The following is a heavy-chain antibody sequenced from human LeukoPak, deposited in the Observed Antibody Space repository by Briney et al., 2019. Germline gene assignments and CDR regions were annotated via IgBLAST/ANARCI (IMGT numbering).Heavy chain of an antibody. J-gene: IGHJ4*02. CDR1: GGSSSGYY. Sequence: SETLSLTCAVYGGSSSGYYWSWIRQPPGKGLEWIGEINHSGSTNYNPSLKSRVTISVDTSKNQFSLKLSSVTAADTAVYYCARGPVRYFDWLLNHPYFDYWGQGTLVTVSS. CDR3: ARGPVRYFDWLLNHPYFDY. D-gene: IGHD3-9*01. V-gene: IGHV4-34*01. CDR2: INHSGST.